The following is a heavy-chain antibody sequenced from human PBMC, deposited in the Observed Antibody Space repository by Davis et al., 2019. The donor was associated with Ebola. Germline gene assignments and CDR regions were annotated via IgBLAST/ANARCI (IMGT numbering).Heavy chain of an antibody. D-gene: IGHD3-3*01. J-gene: IGHJ4*02. Sequence: GESLKTSCAASGFTFTNAWMTWLRQAPGKGLEWLGRIKSKDYGETTDYAAPVKGRFIISRDDSENTFYLQMNSLKTGDTAVYYCCTGAWTIFGIVADYWGQGTLVTVSS. CDR1: GFTFTNAW. V-gene: IGHV3-15*01. CDR2: IKSKDYGETT. CDR3: CTGAWTIFGIVADY.